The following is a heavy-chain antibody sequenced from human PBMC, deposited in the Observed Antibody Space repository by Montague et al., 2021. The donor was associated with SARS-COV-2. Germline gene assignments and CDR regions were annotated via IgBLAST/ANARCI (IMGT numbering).Heavy chain of an antibody. J-gene: IGHJ6*02. CDR3: ARGYCSGSGCYYYYGMDV. D-gene: IGHD2-15*01. CDR2: TNDSGRT. CDR1: GGSFSGYY. V-gene: IGHV4-34*01. Sequence: SETLSLTCAVYGGSFSGYYWCWFRQPPGRGVVWIGETNDSGRTNYNPPLKGRVTISVDTSKNQFSLMLGSLTAAETSVYYCARGYCSGSGCYYYYGMDVWGQGTTVTVSS.